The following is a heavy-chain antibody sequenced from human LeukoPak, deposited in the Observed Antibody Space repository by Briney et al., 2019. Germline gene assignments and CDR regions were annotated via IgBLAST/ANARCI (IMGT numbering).Heavy chain of an antibody. CDR2: INYSGNNT. D-gene: IGHD2-15*01. V-gene: IGHV3-23*05. CDR1: GFTFSSNS. CDR3: AKVYCSGGNCYSYFDY. J-gene: IGHJ4*02. Sequence: HPGGSLRLSCAASGFTFSSNSMGWVRQAPGKGLEWVSAINYSGNNTYYADSVKGRFTISRDNSKNTLYLQMHSLRAEDTAIYYCAKVYCSGGNCYSYFDYWGQGTLATVAS.